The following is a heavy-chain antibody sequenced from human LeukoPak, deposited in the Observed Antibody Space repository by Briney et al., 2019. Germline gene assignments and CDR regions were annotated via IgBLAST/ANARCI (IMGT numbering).Heavy chain of an antibody. CDR1: GGSFSGYY. V-gene: IGHV4-4*07. J-gene: IGHJ4*02. CDR2: IYTSGST. Sequence: SETLSLTCAVYGGSFSGYYWSWIRQPAGKGLEWIGRIYTSGSTNYNPSLKSRVTMSVDTSKNQFSLKLSSVTAADTAVYYCARDAGTPLDFWSGYYFDYWGQGTLVTVSS. D-gene: IGHD3-3*01. CDR3: ARDAGTPLDFWSGYYFDY.